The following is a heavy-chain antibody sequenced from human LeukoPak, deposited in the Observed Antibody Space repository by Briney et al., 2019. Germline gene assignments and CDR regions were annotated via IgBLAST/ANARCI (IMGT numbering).Heavy chain of an antibody. CDR2: IYDSENT. Sequence: SETLSLTCTVSGGSISSHFWGWVRQPPGKGLEWIGYIYDSENTNYNPSLRGRVTTSVDTSKHQFSLNLNSVTAADTAVYYCARVRRLPHYYYYYFMDVWGKGTTVTVSS. D-gene: IGHD6-25*01. J-gene: IGHJ6*03. V-gene: IGHV4-59*11. CDR1: GGSISSHF. CDR3: ARVRRLPHYYYYYFMDV.